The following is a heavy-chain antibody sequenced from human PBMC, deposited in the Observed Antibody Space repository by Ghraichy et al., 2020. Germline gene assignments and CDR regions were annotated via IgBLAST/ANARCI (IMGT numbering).Heavy chain of an antibody. CDR2: ISSSSSYI. J-gene: IGHJ4*02. CDR3: ARAGSVAGRGGSKNFDY. V-gene: IGHV3-21*01. D-gene: IGHD6-19*01. Sequence: GGSLRLSCAASGFTFSSYSMNWVRQAPGKGLEWVSSISSSSSYIYYADSVKGRFTISRDNAKNSLYLQMNSLRAEDTAVYYCARAGSVAGRGGSKNFDYWGQGTLVTVSS. CDR1: GFTFSSYS.